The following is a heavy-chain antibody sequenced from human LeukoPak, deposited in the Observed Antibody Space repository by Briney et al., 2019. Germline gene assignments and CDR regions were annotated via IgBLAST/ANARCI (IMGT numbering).Heavy chain of an antibody. V-gene: IGHV3-48*03. CDR1: GFTFSSYE. CDR2: ISSSGSTI. D-gene: IGHD3-22*01. CDR3: ARDSFPYYYDSSGYPNAFDY. Sequence: GGSLRLSCAASGFTFSSYEMNWVRQAPGKGLEWVSYISSSGSTIYYADSVKGRFTISRDNAKNSLYLQMNSLRAEDTAAYYCARDSFPYYYDSSGYPNAFDYWGQGTLVTVSS. J-gene: IGHJ4*02.